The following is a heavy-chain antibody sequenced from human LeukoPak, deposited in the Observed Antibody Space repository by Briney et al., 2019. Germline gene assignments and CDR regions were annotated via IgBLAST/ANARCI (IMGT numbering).Heavy chain of an antibody. CDR1: SGSFSGYY. CDR3: ARDSGGSYTGGYFFDY. J-gene: IGHJ4*02. V-gene: IGHV4-34*01. CDR2: INHSVGT. Sequence: SETLSLTCSVYSGSFSGYYWSWIRQPPGKGLEWIGEINHSVGTNYNPSLKSRVTISVDTSKNQFSLKLSSVTAADTAVYYCARDSGGSYTGGYFFDYWGQGTLVTVPS. D-gene: IGHD1-26*01.